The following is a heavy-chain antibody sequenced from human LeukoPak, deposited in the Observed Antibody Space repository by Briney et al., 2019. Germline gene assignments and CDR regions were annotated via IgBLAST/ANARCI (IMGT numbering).Heavy chain of an antibody. CDR3: ARDPGYGDYGDYFDY. D-gene: IGHD4-17*01. J-gene: IGHJ4*02. CDR1: GGSFSGYY. V-gene: IGHV4-34*09. Sequence: SETLSLTCAVYGGSFSGYYWSWIRQPPGTGLEWIGEINHSGSTNYNPSLKSRVTISVDTSKNQFSLKLSSVTATDTAVYYCARDPGYGDYGDYFDYWGQGTLVTVSS. CDR2: INHSGST.